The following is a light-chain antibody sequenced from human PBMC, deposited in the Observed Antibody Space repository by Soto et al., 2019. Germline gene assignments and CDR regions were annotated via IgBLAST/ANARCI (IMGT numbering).Light chain of an antibody. CDR2: DDN. CDR3: GSWDSSLSAYA. CDR1: SSNIGGNS. V-gene: IGLV1-51*01. Sequence: QSVLTHPPSVSAAPGQKVTISCSGSSSNIGGNSVSWYQQLPGTAPKLLIYDDNKRPSGIPDRFSGSKSGTSATLGITGFQTGDEADYYCGSWDSSLSAYAFGTGTKVTV. J-gene: IGLJ1*01.